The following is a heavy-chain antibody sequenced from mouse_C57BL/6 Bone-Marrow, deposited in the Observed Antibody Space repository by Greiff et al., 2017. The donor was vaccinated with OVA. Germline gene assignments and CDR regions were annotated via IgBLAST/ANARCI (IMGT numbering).Heavy chain of an antibody. CDR2: ISDGGSYT. V-gene: IGHV5-4*01. J-gene: IGHJ2*01. D-gene: IGHD2-1*01. CDR1: GFTFSSYA. CDR3: ARDLYGNYLDY. Sequence: EVKLEESGGGLVKPGGSLKLSCAASGFTFSSYAMSWVRQTPEKRLEWVATISDGGSYTYYPDNVKGRFTISRDNAKNNLYLQMSHLKSEDTAMYYCARDLYGNYLDYWGQGTTLTVSS.